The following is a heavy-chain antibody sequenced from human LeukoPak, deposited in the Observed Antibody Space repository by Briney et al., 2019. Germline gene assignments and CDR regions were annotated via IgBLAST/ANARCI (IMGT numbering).Heavy chain of an antibody. CDR1: GDSISRSGSS. J-gene: IGHJ4*02. CDR2: IYHSGGA. V-gene: IGHV4-30-2*01. CDR3: AKDFIAQSPIPAY. Sequence: SSETLSLTCAVSGDSISRSGSSWSWIRQPPRMGLEWIGYIYHSGGAYYNPSLRSRVTISLDTSKNQFSLRLSSVAAADTAVYYCAKDFIAQSPIPAYWGQGILVSVPS. D-gene: IGHD6-13*01.